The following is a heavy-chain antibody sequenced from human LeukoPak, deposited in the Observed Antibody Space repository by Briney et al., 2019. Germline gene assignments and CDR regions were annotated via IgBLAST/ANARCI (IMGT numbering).Heavy chain of an antibody. Sequence: GRSLRLSCAASGFTFSTYSMNWVREAPGKGLEWVSYISSSSSTISYSDSVKGRFTISRDNAKNSLYLQMNSLRAEDTAVYYCARDGAGDSLDYWGQGTLVTVSS. V-gene: IGHV3-48*01. D-gene: IGHD7-27*01. J-gene: IGHJ4*02. CDR1: GFTFSTYS. CDR2: ISSSSSTI. CDR3: ARDGAGDSLDY.